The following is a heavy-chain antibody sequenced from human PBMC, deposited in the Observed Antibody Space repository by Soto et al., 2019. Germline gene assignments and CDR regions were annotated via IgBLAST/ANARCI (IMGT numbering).Heavy chain of an antibody. J-gene: IGHJ4*02. CDR3: TTGPYSSSATIDY. Sequence: GGSLRLSCAASGFTFSNAWMSWVRQAPGKGLEWVGRIKSKTDGGTTDYAAPVKGRFTISRDDSKSTLYLQMNSLKTEDTAVYYCTTGPYSSSATIDYWGQGTLVTVSS. CDR1: GFTFSNAW. D-gene: IGHD6-6*01. V-gene: IGHV3-15*01. CDR2: IKSKTDGGTT.